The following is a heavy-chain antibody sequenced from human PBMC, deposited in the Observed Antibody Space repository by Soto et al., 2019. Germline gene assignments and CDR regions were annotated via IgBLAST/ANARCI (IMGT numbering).Heavy chain of an antibody. CDR3: TRQYLLCGPFDY. V-gene: IGHV3-73*01. CDR1: GFTFSDST. Sequence: EVRLVESGGDLVQPGGSLKVSCAASGFTFSDSTIHWVRQTSGKGLEWVGRIRSKTNTYATAYAASVKGRFTISRDDSKDTAYLQMNSLKSEDTAVYYCTRQYLLCGPFDYWGPGTPVTVSS. D-gene: IGHD3-10*01. J-gene: IGHJ4*02. CDR2: IRSKTNTYAT.